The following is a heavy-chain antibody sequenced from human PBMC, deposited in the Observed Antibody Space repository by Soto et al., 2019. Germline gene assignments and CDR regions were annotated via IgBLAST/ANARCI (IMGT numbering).Heavy chain of an antibody. Sequence: SATLLLTCTVSEGYIISSSCYRGCIRQTPGKGLEWIGCMYYSGSTYYNRSPESRVTISVDTSKNQFSLKLSSVTAADTAVYYFSRHVNYYDSSGYYFGYWGQGTLGTVPS. D-gene: IGHD3-22*01. CDR1: EGYIISSSCY. CDR2: MYYSGST. V-gene: IGHV4-39*01. J-gene: IGHJ4*01. CDR3: SRHVNYYDSSGYYFGY.